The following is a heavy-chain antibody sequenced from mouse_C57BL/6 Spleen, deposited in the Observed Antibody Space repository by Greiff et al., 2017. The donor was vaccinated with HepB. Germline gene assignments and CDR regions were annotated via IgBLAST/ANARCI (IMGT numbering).Heavy chain of an antibody. CDR3: ARQVERGFAY. Sequence: GKLVESGGDLVKPGGSLKLSCAASGFTFSSYGMSWVRQTPDKRLEWVATISSGGSYTYYPDSVKGRFTISRDNAKNTLYLQMSSLKSEDTAMYYCARQVERGFAYWGQGTLVTVSA. CDR1: GFTFSSYG. V-gene: IGHV5-6*02. D-gene: IGHD1-1*01. CDR2: ISSGGSYT. J-gene: IGHJ3*01.